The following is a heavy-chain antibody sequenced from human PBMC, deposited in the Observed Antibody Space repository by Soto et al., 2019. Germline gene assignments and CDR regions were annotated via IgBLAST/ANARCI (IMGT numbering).Heavy chain of an antibody. Sequence: ESGGGLVKPGGSLRLSCAASGFTFSDYYMSWIRQAPGKGLEWVSYISSSSSYTNYADSVKGRFTISRDNAKNSLYLQMNSLRAEDTAVYYCARDRGGGEWEPRTCFDYWGQGTLVTVSS. CDR3: ARDRGGGEWEPRTCFDY. V-gene: IGHV3-11*06. CDR2: ISSSSSYT. J-gene: IGHJ4*02. D-gene: IGHD1-26*01. CDR1: GFTFSDYY.